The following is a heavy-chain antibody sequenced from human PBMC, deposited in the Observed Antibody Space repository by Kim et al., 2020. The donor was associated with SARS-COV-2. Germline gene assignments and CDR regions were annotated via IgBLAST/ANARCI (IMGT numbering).Heavy chain of an antibody. Sequence: SETLSLTCSVSGASTSSDWWAWIRQPPGKGLEWIGYRYSSGSTNYNSSLKNRVTMSLDTSKNQFSLRLTYVTAADTAVYYCARLHNYGHEEFDPWGQGTLVTVSS. CDR2: RYSSGST. CDR1: GASTSSDW. V-gene: IGHV4-59*13. J-gene: IGHJ5*02. CDR3: ARLHNYGHEEFDP. D-gene: IGHD3-16*01.